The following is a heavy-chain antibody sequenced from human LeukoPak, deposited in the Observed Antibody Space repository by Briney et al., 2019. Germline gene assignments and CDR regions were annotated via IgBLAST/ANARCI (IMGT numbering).Heavy chain of an antibody. D-gene: IGHD3-22*01. V-gene: IGHV4-34*01. CDR1: GGSFRGYY. CDR3: ARGAPQLYYYDSSGYGDSYYFDY. J-gene: IGHJ4*02. CDR2: INHSGST. Sequence: PSETLSLTCAVYGGSFRGYYWSWIRQPPGKGLEGIGEINHSGSTNYNPSLKSRVTISVDTSKNQFSLKLSSVTAADTAVYYCARGAPQLYYYDSSGYGDSYYFDYWGQGTLVTVSS.